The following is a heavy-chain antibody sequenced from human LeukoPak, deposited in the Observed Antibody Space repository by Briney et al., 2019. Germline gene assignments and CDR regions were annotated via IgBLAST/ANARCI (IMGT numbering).Heavy chain of an antibody. CDR3: AMISSSYFDY. CDR2: IDPNTGDS. D-gene: IGHD6-6*01. V-gene: IGHV1-2*02. Sequence: GASVKVSCKASEYTFTGYYIHWVRQAPGQGLEWMGWIDPNTGDSNYVQKFQGRVTMTRDTSTSTAYMELRSLRSDDTAVYYCAMISSSYFDYWGQGTLVTVSS. CDR1: EYTFTGYY. J-gene: IGHJ4*02.